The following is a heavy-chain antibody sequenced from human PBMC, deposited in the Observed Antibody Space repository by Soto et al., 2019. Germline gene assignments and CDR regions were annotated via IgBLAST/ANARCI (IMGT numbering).Heavy chain of an antibody. CDR3: AKYRRTEAEGFTLDY. CDR1: GDSINNYY. CDR2: IYYTGST. V-gene: IGHV4-59*01. J-gene: IGHJ4*02. Sequence: SETLSLTCTVSGDSINNYYWSWIRQPPGKRLEWIGYIYYTGSTTYNPSLESRVTMSVDTSKNQFSLKLNSVKAAETAVYYCAKYRRTEAEGFTLDYWGRGTLVTVSS. D-gene: IGHD6-13*01.